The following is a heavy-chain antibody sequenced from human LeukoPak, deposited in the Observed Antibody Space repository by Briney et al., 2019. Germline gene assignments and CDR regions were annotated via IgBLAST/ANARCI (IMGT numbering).Heavy chain of an antibody. CDR1: GFIFSSNA. CDR3: ARSTVADYSLDS. D-gene: IGHD2-21*02. V-gene: IGHV3-30*04. Sequence: GGSLRLSCAASGFIFSSNAMQWVRLAPGKGLEWVALISPPGTKKYYADSVKGRFTVSRDNTKNTLYLQMDSLRPEDTALYYCARSTVADYSLDSWGQGTLVTVSS. J-gene: IGHJ4*02. CDR2: ISPPGTKK.